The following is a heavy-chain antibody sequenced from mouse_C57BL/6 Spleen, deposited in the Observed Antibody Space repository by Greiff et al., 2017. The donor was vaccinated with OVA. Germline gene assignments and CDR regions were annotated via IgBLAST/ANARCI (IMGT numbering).Heavy chain of an antibody. Sequence: EVKLVESGGGLVQPGGSLKLSCAASGFTFSDYGMAWVRQAPRKGPEWVAFISNLAYSIYYADTVTGRFTLSRENAKNTLYLEMSSLRSEDTAMYSGARGGYDDYAMDYWGQGTSVTVSS. V-gene: IGHV5-15*01. J-gene: IGHJ4*01. D-gene: IGHD2-14*01. CDR3: ARGGYDDYAMDY. CDR2: ISNLAYSI. CDR1: GFTFSDYG.